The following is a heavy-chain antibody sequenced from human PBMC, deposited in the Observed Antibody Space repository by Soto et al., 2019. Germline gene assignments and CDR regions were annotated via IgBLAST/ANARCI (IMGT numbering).Heavy chain of an antibody. CDR3: ASPPDV. V-gene: IGHV3-48*03. Sequence: GGSLRLSCAASGFTFRGYEMYWVRQTPGKGPEWVSYITSSGDSILYADSVKGRFTISRDNANSSLFLQMNSLRVEDTAVYYCASPPDVWAQGTTVTVSS. CDR1: GFTFRGYE. J-gene: IGHJ6*02. CDR2: ITSSGDSI.